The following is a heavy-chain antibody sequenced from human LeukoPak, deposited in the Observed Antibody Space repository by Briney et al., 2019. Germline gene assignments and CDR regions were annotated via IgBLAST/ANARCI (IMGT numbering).Heavy chain of an antibody. Sequence: GGSLRLSCAASGFTFSNAWMSWVRQAPEKGLEWVGRIKSKTDGGTTDYAAPVKGRFTISRDDSKNTLYLQMNSLKTEDTAVYYCTTARGLRYYFDYWGQGTLVTVSS. J-gene: IGHJ4*02. CDR2: IKSKTDGGTT. CDR3: TTARGLRYYFDY. CDR1: GFTFSNAW. V-gene: IGHV3-15*01. D-gene: IGHD4-17*01.